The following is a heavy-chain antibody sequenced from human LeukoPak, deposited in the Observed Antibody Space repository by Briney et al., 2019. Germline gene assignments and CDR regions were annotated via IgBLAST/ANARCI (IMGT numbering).Heavy chain of an antibody. CDR2: IYYSGST. D-gene: IGHD5-12*01. J-gene: IGHJ4*02. Sequence: SETLSLTCTVSGGSISSSSYYWGWIRQPPGKGLEWIGSIYYSGSTYYNPSLKSRVTISVDTSKNQFSLRLSSVTAADTAVYYCARVTGYDWESSYDYWGQGTLVTVSS. CDR1: GGSISSSSYY. CDR3: ARVTGYDWESSYDY. V-gene: IGHV4-39*07.